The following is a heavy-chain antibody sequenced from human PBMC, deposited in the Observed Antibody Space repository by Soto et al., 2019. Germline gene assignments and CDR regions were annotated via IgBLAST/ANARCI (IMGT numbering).Heavy chain of an antibody. D-gene: IGHD5-18*01. J-gene: IGHJ6*02. CDR1: GYTFTSYY. Sequence: QVQLVQSGAEVKKPGASVKVSCKASGYTFTSYYMHWERQAPGQGLEWMGIINPSGGSTSYAQKFQGRVTMTRDTSTSTVYMELSSLRSEDTAVYYCARAERIQLWLVVHYYGMDVWGQGTTVTVSS. CDR3: ARAERIQLWLVVHYYGMDV. V-gene: IGHV1-46*03. CDR2: INPSGGST.